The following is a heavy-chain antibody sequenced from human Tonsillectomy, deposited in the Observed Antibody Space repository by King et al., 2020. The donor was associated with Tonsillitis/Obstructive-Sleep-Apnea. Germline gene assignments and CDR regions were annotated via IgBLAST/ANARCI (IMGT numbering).Heavy chain of an antibody. CDR2: FSWDCGST. Sequence: QLVQSGGVVVQPGGSLRLPWAASGFTFYYYTMHWVRQAPGKGLVLVSLFSWDCGSTYYADSVKGRFTNSRDNSKNSLYLQMNSLRTEDTALYYCAKDIGSGWHSFDYWGQGTLVTVSS. D-gene: IGHD6-19*01. J-gene: IGHJ4*02. CDR1: GFTFYYYT. V-gene: IGHV3-43*01. CDR3: AKDIGSGWHSFDY.